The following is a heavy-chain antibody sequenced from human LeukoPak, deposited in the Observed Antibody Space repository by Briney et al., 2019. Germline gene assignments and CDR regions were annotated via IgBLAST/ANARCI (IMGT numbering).Heavy chain of an antibody. CDR2: VYYSGST. D-gene: IGHD2-2*01. Sequence: SETLSLTCSVSGGSISSYYWSWIRQPPGKGLEWIGYVYYSGSTNYNPSLKNRVTISVDTSKNQFSLKLSSVTAADTAVYYCARDRADIVVVPAAKDWYFDLWGRGTLVTVSS. CDR3: ARDRADIVVVPAAKDWYFDL. CDR1: GGSISSYY. V-gene: IGHV4-59*01. J-gene: IGHJ2*01.